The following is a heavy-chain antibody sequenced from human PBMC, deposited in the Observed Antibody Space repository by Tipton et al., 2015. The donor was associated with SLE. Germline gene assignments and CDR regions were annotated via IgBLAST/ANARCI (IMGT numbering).Heavy chain of an antibody. CDR1: GGSISSGSYY. J-gene: IGHJ5*02. CDR2: IYTSGST. Sequence: TLSLTCTVSGGSISSGSYYWSWIRQPAGKGLEWIGRIYTSGSTNYNPSLKSRVTISVDTSKNQFSLKLSSVTAADTAVYYCAREGNCSGGSYWNWFDPWGQGTLVTVSS. V-gene: IGHV4-61*02. CDR3: AREGNCSGGSYWNWFDP. D-gene: IGHD2-15*01.